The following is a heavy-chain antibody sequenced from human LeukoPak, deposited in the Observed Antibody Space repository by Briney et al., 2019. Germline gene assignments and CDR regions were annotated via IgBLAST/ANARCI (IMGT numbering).Heavy chain of an antibody. CDR2: IYSSGNT. CDR3: ARDLLFDYYDSSGSRRDSAFDI. D-gene: IGHD3-22*01. V-gene: IGHV4-4*07. J-gene: IGHJ3*02. CDR1: GGSISSYY. Sequence: SETLSLTCTVSGGSISSYYWSWIRQPAGKGLEWIGRIYSSGNTNYNPSLKSRVTMSVDTSKNQFSLKLSSVTAADTAVYYCARDLLFDYYDSSGSRRDSAFDIWGQGTMVTVSS.